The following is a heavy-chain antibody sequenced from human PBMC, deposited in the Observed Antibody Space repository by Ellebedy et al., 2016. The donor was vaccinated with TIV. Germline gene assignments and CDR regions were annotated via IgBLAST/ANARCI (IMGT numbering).Heavy chain of an antibody. V-gene: IGHV1-18*04. CDR1: GYTFSSYG. J-gene: IGHJ4*02. Sequence: AASVKVSCKASGYTFSSYGISWVRQAPGQGLEWMGWVSAHSISTNYAQKFQGRVTMTTDTSTSTAYMALRSLRFDNTDVYYCARPGTTPYFDYWGQGTLVTVSS. CDR3: ARPGTTPYFDY. CDR2: VSAHSIST. D-gene: IGHD1-1*01.